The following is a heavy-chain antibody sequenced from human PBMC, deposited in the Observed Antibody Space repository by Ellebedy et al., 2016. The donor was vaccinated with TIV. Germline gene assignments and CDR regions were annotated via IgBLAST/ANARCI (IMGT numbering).Heavy chain of an antibody. J-gene: IGHJ4*02. D-gene: IGHD3-22*01. CDR3: ARDYPYYETGNY. CDR1: GYTFNSYG. Sequence: AASVKVSCKASGYTFNSYGINWVRQAPGQGLEWMGWIYPDSDDTYSAQNLQGRLTMTTDTSTTTVYMELRSLKSDDTAVYYCARDYPYYETGNYWGQGTLVTVSS. CDR2: IYPDSDDT. V-gene: IGHV1-18*01.